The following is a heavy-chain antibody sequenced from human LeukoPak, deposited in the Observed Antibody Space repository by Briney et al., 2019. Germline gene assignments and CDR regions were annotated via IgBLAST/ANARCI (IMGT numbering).Heavy chain of an antibody. D-gene: IGHD3-22*01. V-gene: IGHV4-34*01. J-gene: IGHJ6*03. Sequence: SETLSPTCAVYGGSFSGYYWSWIRQPPGKGLESIGNIDHRGRTKSSPSLKSRVTISLDTSKNQFSLKLSSATAADTAVYYCARVNSGTVLITDYHYYYMDVWGRGTTVTV. CDR1: GGSFSGYY. CDR3: ARVNSGTVLITDYHYYYMDV. CDR2: IDHRGRT.